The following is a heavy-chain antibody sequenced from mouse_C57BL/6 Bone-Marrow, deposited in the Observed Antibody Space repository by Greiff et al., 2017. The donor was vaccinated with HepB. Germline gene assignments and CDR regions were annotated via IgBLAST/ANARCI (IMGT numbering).Heavy chain of an antibody. D-gene: IGHD2-5*01. CDR1: GYTFTSYG. Sequence: QVQLQQSGAELARPGASVKLSCKASGYTFTSYGISWVKQRTGQGLEWIGEIYPRSGNTYYNEKLKGKATLTAAKSSRPAYMELRRLTSEDSAVFFWARRGAYYSNPAWFAYWGQGTLVTVSA. V-gene: IGHV1-81*01. J-gene: IGHJ3*01. CDR3: ARRGAYYSNPAWFAY. CDR2: IYPRSGNT.